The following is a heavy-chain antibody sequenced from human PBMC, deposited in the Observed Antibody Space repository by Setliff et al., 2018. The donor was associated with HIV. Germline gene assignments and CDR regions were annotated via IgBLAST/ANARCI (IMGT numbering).Heavy chain of an antibody. CDR1: GGTFSNYG. CDR3: ARDFGGYCSSMSCPGLFDP. D-gene: IGHD2-2*01. CDR2: IIPISGTA. V-gene: IGHV1-69*05. J-gene: IGHJ5*02. Sequence: GASVKVSCKASGGTFSNYGMSWVRQAPGQGLEWMGGIIPISGTANYEQKFQGRVTITTDESTSTAYMELSGLRSADTAVYYCARDFGGYCSSMSCPGLFDPWGQGTLVTVSS.